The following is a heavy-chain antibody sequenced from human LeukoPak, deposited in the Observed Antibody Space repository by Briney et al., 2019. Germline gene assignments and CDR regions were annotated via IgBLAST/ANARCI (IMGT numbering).Heavy chain of an antibody. J-gene: IGHJ4*02. CDR3: ARDYDSSGYYPTDY. D-gene: IGHD3-22*01. Sequence: PGGSLRLSCAASGFTFSSYSMNWVRQAPGKGLEWVSSISSSSSYIYYADSVKGRFTISRDNAKNSLYLQMNSLRAEDTAVYYCARDYDSSGYYPTDYWGQGTLVTVSS. CDR2: ISSSSSYI. V-gene: IGHV3-21*01. CDR1: GFTFSSYS.